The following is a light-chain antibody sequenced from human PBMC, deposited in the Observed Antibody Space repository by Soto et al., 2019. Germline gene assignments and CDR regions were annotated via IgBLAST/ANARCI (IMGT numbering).Light chain of an antibody. CDR3: QQYNTWPPGG. Sequence: EIVMTQSPATLSVSPGERATLSCRASQSVSSNLAWYQQKHGQAPRLLIYGASTRATGIPARFSGSGFGTEFTLTISSLLSEDFAVYYCQQYNTWPPGGFGPGTKVYIK. V-gene: IGKV3-15*01. CDR2: GAS. CDR1: QSVSSN. J-gene: IGKJ3*01.